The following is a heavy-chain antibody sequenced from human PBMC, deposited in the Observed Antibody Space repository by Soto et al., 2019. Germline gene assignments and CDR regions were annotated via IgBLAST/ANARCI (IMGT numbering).Heavy chain of an antibody. V-gene: IGHV1-24*01. D-gene: IGHD3-22*01. J-gene: IGHJ4*02. CDR2: FDPEGGEA. CDR3: ARQSYDSSGYHFDY. CDR1: GHTLTEFS. Sequence: ASVKVSCKISGHTLTEFSIHWVRQAPGKGLEWMGGFDPEGGEAIYAQKWHGRVTVTEDTVTDTAYMELSGLKSDDTAVYYCARQSYDSSGYHFDYWGQGTLVTVSS.